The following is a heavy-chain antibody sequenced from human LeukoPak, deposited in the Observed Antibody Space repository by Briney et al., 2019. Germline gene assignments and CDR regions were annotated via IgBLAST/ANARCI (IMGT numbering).Heavy chain of an antibody. CDR1: GXTFSSYW. Sequence: GGSLRLSCAASGXTFSSYWMSWVRQAPGRGLEWVANIKQDGSEEVYVGSVKGRFTISRDNAKNSLFLQMNTLRAEDTAVYYCARDPYSSTWSYGMDAWGQGTTVTVSS. D-gene: IGHD6-6*01. CDR2: IKQDGSEE. CDR3: ARDPYSSTWSYGMDA. J-gene: IGHJ6*02. V-gene: IGHV3-7*05.